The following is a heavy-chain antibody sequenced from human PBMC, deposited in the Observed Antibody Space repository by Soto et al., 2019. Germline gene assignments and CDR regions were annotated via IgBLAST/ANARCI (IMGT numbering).Heavy chain of an antibody. CDR1: GYSFTSYW. V-gene: IGHV5-51*01. Sequence: GESLKISCKGSGYSFTSYWIGWVRQMPGKGLEWMGIIYPGDSDTRYSPSFQGQVTISADKSISTAYLQWSSLKASDTATYYCARASITMVRGVITLDYWGQGTLVTVSS. CDR2: IYPGDSDT. CDR3: ARASITMVRGVITLDY. J-gene: IGHJ4*02. D-gene: IGHD3-10*01.